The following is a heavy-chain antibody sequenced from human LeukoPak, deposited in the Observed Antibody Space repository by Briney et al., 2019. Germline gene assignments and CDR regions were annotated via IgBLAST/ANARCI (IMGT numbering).Heavy chain of an antibody. CDR2: MNTDGSII. J-gene: IGHJ5*02. CDR1: GFIFSNYW. CDR3: ATAEKYRFDI. V-gene: IGHV3-74*01. D-gene: IGHD5-18*01. Sequence: GGSLRLSCAASGFIFSNYWMHWVRQAPGEELVWVSRMNTDGSIINYADYVKGRFTISRDNAKNTLYLQMNSLTTEDTAVYYCATAEKYRFDIWGQGILVTVSS.